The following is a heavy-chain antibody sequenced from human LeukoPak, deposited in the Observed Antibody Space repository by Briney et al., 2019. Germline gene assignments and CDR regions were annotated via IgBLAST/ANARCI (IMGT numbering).Heavy chain of an antibody. V-gene: IGHV4-34*01. CDR2: INHSGST. Sequence: PSETLSLTCAVYGGSFSGYYWSWIRQPPGKGLEWIGEINHSGSTNYNPSLKSRVTISVDTSKNQFSLKLSSVTAADTAVYYCATIGYGPAHFDYWGQGTLVTVSS. D-gene: IGHD3-10*01. CDR1: GGSFSGYY. J-gene: IGHJ4*02. CDR3: ATIGYGPAHFDY.